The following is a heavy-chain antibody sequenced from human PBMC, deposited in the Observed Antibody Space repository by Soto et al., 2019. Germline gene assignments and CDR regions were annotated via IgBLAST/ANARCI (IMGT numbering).Heavy chain of an antibody. V-gene: IGHV3-23*01. Sequence: GGSLRLSCAASGFTFSSYAMSWVRQAPGKGLEWVSAISGSGGSTYYADSGKGRFTISRDNSKNTLYLQMNSLRAEDTAVYYCAKPLSKSSDPPSPARRRDYYYYGMDVWGQGTTVTVSS. CDR3: AKPLSKSSDPPSPARRRDYYYYGMDV. J-gene: IGHJ6*02. D-gene: IGHD6-6*01. CDR2: ISGSGGST. CDR1: GFTFSSYA.